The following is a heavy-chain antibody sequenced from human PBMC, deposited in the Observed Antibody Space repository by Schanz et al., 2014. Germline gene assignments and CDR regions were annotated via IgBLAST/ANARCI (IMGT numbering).Heavy chain of an antibody. Sequence: QVHLVQSGAEVKKPGASVKVSCKASGYTFTSYGISWVRQATGQGLEWMGWMNPKTGNTDHAQKFQGRGSMAWDASTSTAYLDLSRLRSEDTGVYYCARALKGKVAIFGVIAAQNYYYMDVWGKGTTVTVSS. D-gene: IGHD3-3*01. CDR3: ARALKGKVAIFGVIAAQNYYYMDV. CDR2: MNPKTGNT. J-gene: IGHJ6*03. CDR1: GYTFTSYG. V-gene: IGHV1-8*02.